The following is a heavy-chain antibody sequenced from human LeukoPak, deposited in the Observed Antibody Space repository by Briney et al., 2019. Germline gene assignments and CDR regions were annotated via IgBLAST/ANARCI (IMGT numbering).Heavy chain of an antibody. V-gene: IGHV4-59*01. Sequence: SETLSLTCTVSGGSISSYYWSRIRQAPGRGLEWLGYIYSSGDTNYNPAHKSRVTISVDTSKNQFSLKLSSVTAADTAVYYCTRTYASTSIDYWGQGTLVTVSS. CDR2: IYSSGDT. CDR1: GGSISSYY. D-gene: IGHD2-2*01. J-gene: IGHJ4*02. CDR3: TRTYASTSIDY.